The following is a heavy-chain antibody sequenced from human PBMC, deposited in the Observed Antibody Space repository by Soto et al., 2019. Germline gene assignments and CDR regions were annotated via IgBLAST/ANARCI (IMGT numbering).Heavy chain of an antibody. Sequence: HXVCLRLSCAAWGFSCRIYMMNWVRQAPGKGLEWVSSISSSSSYIYYADSVKGRFTISRDNAKNSLYLQMNSLRAEDTAVYYRARDKAMAYYYYYGMDVCGQRTTVTVPS. J-gene: IGHJ6*02. CDR3: ARDKAMAYYYYYGMDV. D-gene: IGHD5-18*01. V-gene: IGHV3-21*01. CDR1: GFSCRIYM. CDR2: ISSSSSYI.